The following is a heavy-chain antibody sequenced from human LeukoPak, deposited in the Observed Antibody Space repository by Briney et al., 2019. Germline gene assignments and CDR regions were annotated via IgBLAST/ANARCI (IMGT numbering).Heavy chain of an antibody. CDR1: GFTFSSYA. V-gene: IGHV3-23*01. D-gene: IGHD2-2*02. CDR3: AKEQDIVVVPAAILD. CDR2: ISGSGGST. Sequence: GGSLRRSCAASGFTFSSYAMSWVRQAPGKGLEWVSAISGSGGSTYYADSVKGRFTISRDNSKNTLYLQMNSLRAEDTAVYYCAKEQDIVVVPAAILDWGQGTLVTVSS. J-gene: IGHJ4*02.